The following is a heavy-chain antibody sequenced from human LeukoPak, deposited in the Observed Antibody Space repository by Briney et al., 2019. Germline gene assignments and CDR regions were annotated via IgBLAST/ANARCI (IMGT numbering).Heavy chain of an antibody. J-gene: IGHJ6*03. CDR1: GFTFSSYA. CDR3: ARDAVVVVAATRGNYMDV. Sequence: TGGSLRLSCAASGFTFSSYAMHWVRQAPGKGLEWVSSISSSSSYIYYADSVKGRFTISRDNAKNSLYLQMNSLRAEDTAVYYCARDAVVVVAATRGNYMDVWGKGTTVTVSS. CDR2: ISSSSSYI. D-gene: IGHD2-15*01. V-gene: IGHV3-21*01.